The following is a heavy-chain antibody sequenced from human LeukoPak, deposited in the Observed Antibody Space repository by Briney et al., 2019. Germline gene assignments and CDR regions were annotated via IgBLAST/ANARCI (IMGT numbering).Heavy chain of an antibody. V-gene: IGHV3-66*01. J-gene: IGHJ6*02. Sequence: GGSLRLSCAAPGFTVSSNYMGWVRQAPGKGLEWVSVIYSGGSTYYADSVKGRFTISRDNSKNTLYHQMNSLRAEDTAVDYCARDAALRTATTLPLDYYYYYGMDVWGQGTTVTVSS. CDR3: ARDAALRTATTLPLDYYYYYGMDV. CDR2: IYSGGST. D-gene: IGHD4-17*01. CDR1: GFTVSSNY.